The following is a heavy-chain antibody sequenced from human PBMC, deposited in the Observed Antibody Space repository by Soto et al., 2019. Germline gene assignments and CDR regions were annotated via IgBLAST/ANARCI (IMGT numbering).Heavy chain of an antibody. Sequence: EVQLLESGGGLVQPGGSLRLSCAASGFTFGIYAMTWVRQAPGKGLEWISGISGSGGRTYYEDSVRGRFTISRDNSKNTLSLQMNSLRAEDTALYYCAGLLSAATPYYGMDVWGQGTTV. J-gene: IGHJ6*02. CDR2: ISGSGGRT. CDR1: GFTFGIYA. D-gene: IGHD2-2*01. CDR3: AGLLSAATPYYGMDV. V-gene: IGHV3-23*01.